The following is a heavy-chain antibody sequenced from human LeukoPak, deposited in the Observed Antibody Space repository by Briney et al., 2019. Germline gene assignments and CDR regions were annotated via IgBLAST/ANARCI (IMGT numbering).Heavy chain of an antibody. D-gene: IGHD5-12*01. CDR1: GFTFSIYA. CDR3: ASDSVWQVDLSPYHAFDI. Sequence: QTGGSLRLSCAASGFTFSIYAMHWVRQTPGRGLAWVTVISYDGSNKYYADSVKGRFTISRDNSKNTLYLQMNSLRAEDTAVYYCASDSVWQVDLSPYHAFDIWGQGTMVTVSS. J-gene: IGHJ3*02. CDR2: ISYDGSNK. V-gene: IGHV3-30*04.